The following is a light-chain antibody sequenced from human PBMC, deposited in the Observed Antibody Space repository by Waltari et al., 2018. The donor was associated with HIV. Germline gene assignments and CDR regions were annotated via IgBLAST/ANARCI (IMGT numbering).Light chain of an antibody. Sequence: SYVLTQPPSVSVAPGKTASITCGGNNIETKSAHWNQQKPGQAPVLVTYYDSDRPSGIPERFSGSNSGNTATLTITRVEAGDEADYFCQVWDPTTDHMVFGGGTKLTVL. CDR3: QVWDPTTDHMV. J-gene: IGLJ3*02. CDR2: YDS. V-gene: IGLV3-21*04. CDR1: NIETKS.